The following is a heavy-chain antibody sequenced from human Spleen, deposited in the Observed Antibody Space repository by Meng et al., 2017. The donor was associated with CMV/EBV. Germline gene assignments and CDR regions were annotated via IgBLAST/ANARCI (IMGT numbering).Heavy chain of an antibody. CDR2: IHDSGDT. CDR1: GGSINSVGYY. V-gene: IGHV4-31*02. J-gene: IGHJ5*02. Sequence: VSGGSINSVGYYWTWIRQHPGKGLEWIGFIHDSGDTYYKPSLKSRVSISIDTSENQFSLKLRSVTAADTAIYYCARDASNRAGWFDHWGQGALVTVSS. CDR3: ARDASNRAGWFDH. D-gene: IGHD1-14*01.